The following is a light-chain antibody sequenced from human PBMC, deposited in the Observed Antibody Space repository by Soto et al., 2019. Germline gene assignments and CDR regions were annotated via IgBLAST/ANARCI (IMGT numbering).Light chain of an antibody. V-gene: IGKV3D-20*01. J-gene: IGKJ5*01. Sequence: ELVLTQSPATLSLSPGERATLSCGASQSINSNYLAWYQQKPGLAPRLVIYDTSRRAPGIPDRLTGSGSGTDFTLTISRLEPEVAAIYYCQQYGSSPTFGQGTRLEIK. CDR1: QSINSNY. CDR3: QQYGSSPT. CDR2: DTS.